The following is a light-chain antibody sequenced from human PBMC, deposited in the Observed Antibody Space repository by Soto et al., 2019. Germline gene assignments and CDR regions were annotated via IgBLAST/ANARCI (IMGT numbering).Light chain of an antibody. V-gene: IGKV3-20*01. CDR1: QSVSSSY. Sequence: EIVLTQSPGTLPLSPGERATLSCRASQSVSSSYLAWYQQKPGQAPRLLIYGASSRATGIPDRFRGSGSGAHFTLTISRLEPEDLAGYYCQQYGSSPPWTFGQGTKVESK. CDR3: QQYGSSPPWT. CDR2: GAS. J-gene: IGKJ1*01.